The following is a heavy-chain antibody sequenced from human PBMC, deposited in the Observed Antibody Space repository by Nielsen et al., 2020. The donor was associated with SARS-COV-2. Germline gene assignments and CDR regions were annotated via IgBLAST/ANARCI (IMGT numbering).Heavy chain of an antibody. D-gene: IGHD6-13*01. CDR3: AREGAAAEFDP. J-gene: IGHJ5*02. CDR2: IYYSGST. V-gene: IGHV4-61*01. Sequence: SETLSLTCTVSGGSISSSSYYWGWIRQPPGKGLEWVGYIYYSGSTNYNPSLKSRVTISVDTSKNQFSLKLSSVTAADTAVYYCAREGAAAEFDPWGQGTLVTVSS. CDR1: GGSISSSSYY.